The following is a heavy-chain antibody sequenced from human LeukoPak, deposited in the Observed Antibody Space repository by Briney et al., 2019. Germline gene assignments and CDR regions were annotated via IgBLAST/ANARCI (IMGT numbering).Heavy chain of an antibody. V-gene: IGHV4-4*07. Sequence: SETLSLTGTVSGGSISSYYWSWIRQPAGKGLEWIGRIYTSGSTNYNPSLKSRVTMSVDTSKNQFSLKLSSVTAADTAVYYCARDSGHYYGSGSYYTKLDYWGQGTLVTVSS. J-gene: IGHJ4*02. CDR1: GGSISSYY. CDR3: ARDSGHYYGSGSYYTKLDY. CDR2: IYTSGST. D-gene: IGHD3-10*01.